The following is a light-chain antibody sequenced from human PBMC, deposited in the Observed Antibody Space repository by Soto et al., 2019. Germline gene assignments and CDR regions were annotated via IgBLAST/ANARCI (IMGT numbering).Light chain of an antibody. CDR3: QQRSNWRGT. CDR2: GAS. V-gene: IGKV3-11*01. CDR1: QSVSSN. Sequence: EIVMTQSPATLSVSPGERATLSCRASQSVSSNLAWYQQKPGQAPRLLIYGASNRATGIPARFSGSGSGTDFTLTISSLEPEDFAVYYCQQRSNWRGTFGQGTKVDIK. J-gene: IGKJ1*01.